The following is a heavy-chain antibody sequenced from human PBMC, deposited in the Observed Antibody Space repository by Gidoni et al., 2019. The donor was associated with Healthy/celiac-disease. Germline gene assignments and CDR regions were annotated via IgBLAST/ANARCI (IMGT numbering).Heavy chain of an antibody. V-gene: IGHV4-34*01. J-gene: IGHJ5*02. D-gene: IGHD3-9*01. CDR1: GGSFSGYS. CDR3: ARGGRYYDILTGYYTPGNWFDP. Sequence: QVQLQQWGAGLLKPSETLSLTCAVYGGSFSGYSWSWIRQPPGKGLEWIGEINHSGSTNYNPSLKSRVTISVDTSKNQFSLKLSSVTAADTAVYYCARGGRYYDILTGYYTPGNWFDPWGQGTLVTVSS. CDR2: INHSGST.